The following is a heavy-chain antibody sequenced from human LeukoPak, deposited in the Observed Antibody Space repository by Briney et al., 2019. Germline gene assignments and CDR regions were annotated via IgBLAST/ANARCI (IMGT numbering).Heavy chain of an antibody. CDR3: AKAQTPDYYYDSGGSTFDY. CDR2: ISGSGGST. J-gene: IGHJ4*02. Sequence: GGSLRLSCAASGFTFSSYAMSWVRQAPGKGLEWVSAISGSGGSTYYADSVKGRFTISRDNSKNTLYLQMNSLRAEDTAVYYCAKAQTPDYYYDSGGSTFDYWGQGTLVTVSS. V-gene: IGHV3-23*01. CDR1: GFTFSSYA. D-gene: IGHD3-22*01.